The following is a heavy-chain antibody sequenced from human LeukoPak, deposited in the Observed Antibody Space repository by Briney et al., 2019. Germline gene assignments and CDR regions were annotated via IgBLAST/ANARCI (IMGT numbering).Heavy chain of an antibody. CDR3: ARAFSGYHDLDY. Sequence: PGGSLRLSCAASGFTFSSYEMNWVRQAPGKGLEWVSYISSSGSTIYYADSVKGRFTISRDNAKNSLYLQMNSLRAEDTAVYYCARAFSGYHDLDYWGQGTLVTVSS. CDR2: ISSSGSTI. D-gene: IGHD3-22*01. V-gene: IGHV3-48*03. J-gene: IGHJ4*02. CDR1: GFTFSSYE.